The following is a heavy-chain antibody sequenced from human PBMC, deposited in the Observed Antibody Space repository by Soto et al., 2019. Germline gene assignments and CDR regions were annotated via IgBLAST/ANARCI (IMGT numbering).Heavy chain of an antibody. CDR2: ISNRGSPT. J-gene: IGHJ4*02. V-gene: IGHV3-11*01. D-gene: IGHD3-3*01. CDR1: GFTFSDYY. CDR3: ANMEYGLYYSDY. Sequence: QVQLVESGGGLVKPGGSLRLSCAASGFTFSDYYMTWIRQAPGKGLEWVSYISNRGSPTYAEAVKGRFNVSRDNARNSVYLQMSSLRAEDTAFYYCANMEYGLYYSDYWSLGTLVTVSS.